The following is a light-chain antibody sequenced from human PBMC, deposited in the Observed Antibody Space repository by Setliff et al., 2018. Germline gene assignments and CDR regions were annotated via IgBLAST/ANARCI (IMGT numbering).Light chain of an antibody. CDR1: TTNIGNNY. Sequence: VLTQPPSVSAAPGQKVTISCSGSTTNIGNNYASWYRQLPRTDPEVLIYDNDKRXXGIPXXXXXXXXXXXXTLGITGLQTGDEADYYCGTWDKNLSGYVFGSGTKVTVL. V-gene: IGLV1-51*01. CDR3: GTWDKNLSGYV. CDR2: DND. J-gene: IGLJ1*01.